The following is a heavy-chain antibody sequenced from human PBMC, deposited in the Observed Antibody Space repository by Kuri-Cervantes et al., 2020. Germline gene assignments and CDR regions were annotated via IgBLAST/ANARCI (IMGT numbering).Heavy chain of an antibody. CDR2: ISSSSSTI. Sequence: GESLKISCAASGFTVSSNYMNWVRQAPGKGLEWVSYISSSSSTIYYADSVKGRFTISRDNAKNSLYLQMNSLRDEDTAVYYCARTRAITIFGVVIRRWFDPWGQGTLVTVSS. CDR3: ARTRAITIFGVVIRRWFDP. J-gene: IGHJ5*02. CDR1: GFTVSSNY. V-gene: IGHV3-48*02. D-gene: IGHD3-3*01.